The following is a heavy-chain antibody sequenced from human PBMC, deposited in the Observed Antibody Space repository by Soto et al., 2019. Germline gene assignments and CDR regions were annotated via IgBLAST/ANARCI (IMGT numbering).Heavy chain of an antibody. CDR3: ARAGGLGAVAVDY. Sequence: SATLSLTCAVSGVSISSGGYSWSWIRQPPGKGLEWIGYIYHSGSTYYNPSLKSRVTISVDRSKNQFSLKLSSVTAADTAVYYCARAGGLGAVAVDYWGQGTLVTVSS. CDR2: IYHSGST. J-gene: IGHJ4*02. V-gene: IGHV4-30-2*01. D-gene: IGHD6-19*01. CDR1: GVSISSGGYS.